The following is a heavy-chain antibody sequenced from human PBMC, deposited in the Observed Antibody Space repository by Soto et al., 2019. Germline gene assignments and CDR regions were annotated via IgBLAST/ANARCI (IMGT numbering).Heavy chain of an antibody. CDR1: GVSSSSYG. V-gene: IGHV4-4*08. CDR3: ARVFTMVRKITKNAFDI. CDR2: TFPRGST. J-gene: IGHJ3*02. D-gene: IGHD3-10*01. Sequence: SETLSLTCSVSGVSSSSYGWSWIRQPPGRGLEWIGYTFPRGSTNYNPSLRSRVTMSVDTSENQFSLKLSSVTAADTAVYYCARVFTMVRKITKNAFDIWGRGTVVTVSS.